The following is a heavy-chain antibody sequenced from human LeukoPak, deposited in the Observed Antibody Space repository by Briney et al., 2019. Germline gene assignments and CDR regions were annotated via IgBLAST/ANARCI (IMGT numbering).Heavy chain of an antibody. Sequence: GGSLRLSCEASGFTFSTYWMSWVRQAPGKGLEWVANINQDESEKYYVDSVKGRFTISRDNAKNSLYLQMNSLRVEDTAVYYCARVRYYDSSGRKGGVFDISGQGTMVTVSS. D-gene: IGHD3-22*01. V-gene: IGHV3-7*01. CDR3: ARVRYYDSSGRKGGVFDI. J-gene: IGHJ3*02. CDR1: GFTFSTYW. CDR2: INQDESEK.